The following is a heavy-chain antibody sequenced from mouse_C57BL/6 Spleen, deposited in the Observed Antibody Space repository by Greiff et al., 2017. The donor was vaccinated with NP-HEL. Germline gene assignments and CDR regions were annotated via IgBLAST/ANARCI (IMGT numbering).Heavy chain of an antibody. V-gene: IGHV5-4*01. J-gene: IGHJ3*01. CDR1: GFTFSSYA. Sequence: DVKLVESGGGLVKPGGSLKLSCAASGFTFSSYAMSWVRQTPEKRLEWVATISDGGSYTYYPDNVKGRFTISRDNAKNNLYLQMSHLKSEDTAMYYCARDYGSSFPFAYWGQGTLVTVSA. CDR3: ARDYGSSFPFAY. D-gene: IGHD1-1*01. CDR2: ISDGGSYT.